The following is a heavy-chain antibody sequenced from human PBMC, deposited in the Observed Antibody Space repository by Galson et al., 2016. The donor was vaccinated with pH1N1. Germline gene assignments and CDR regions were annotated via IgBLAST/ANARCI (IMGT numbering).Heavy chain of an antibody. CDR2: TSYDGSNK. D-gene: IGHD6-19*01. CDR1: GFTFSTYA. Sequence: CAASGFTFSTYAMHWVRQAPGKGLEWVALTSYDGSNKYYADSVKGRFTIYRDNSKNTLYLEMNSLRAEDTAVYDCARETPYSSGWGYYYGMDVWGQGTTVTVSS. V-gene: IGHV3-30-3*01. CDR3: ARETPYSSGWGYYYGMDV. J-gene: IGHJ6*02.